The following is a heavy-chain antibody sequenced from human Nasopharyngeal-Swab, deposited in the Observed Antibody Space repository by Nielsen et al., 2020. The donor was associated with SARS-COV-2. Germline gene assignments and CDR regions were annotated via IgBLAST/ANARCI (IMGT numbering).Heavy chain of an antibody. CDR3: ARDPQKYSSSWYDY. CDR1: GYTFTSYG. Sequence: ASVKVSCKASGYTFTSYGISWVRQAPGQGLEWMGWISAYNGNTNYAQKLQGRVTMTTDTSTSTAYMELRSLRSDDTAVYCCARDPQKYSSSWYDYWGQGTLVTVSS. CDR2: ISAYNGNT. V-gene: IGHV1-18*01. J-gene: IGHJ4*02. D-gene: IGHD6-13*01.